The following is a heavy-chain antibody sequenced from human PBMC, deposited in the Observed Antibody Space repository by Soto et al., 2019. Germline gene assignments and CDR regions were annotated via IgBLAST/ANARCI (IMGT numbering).Heavy chain of an antibody. CDR3: AASNYYYYGMDV. CDR1: GGSISSGDYY. CDR2: IYSSGST. Sequence: SETLSLTCTVSGGSISSGDYYWSWIRQPPGKGLEWIGYIYSSGSTYYNPSLKSRVTISVDTSKNQFSLKLSSVTAADTAVYYCAASNYYYYGMDVWGQGTTVTVSS. J-gene: IGHJ6*02. V-gene: IGHV4-30-4*01.